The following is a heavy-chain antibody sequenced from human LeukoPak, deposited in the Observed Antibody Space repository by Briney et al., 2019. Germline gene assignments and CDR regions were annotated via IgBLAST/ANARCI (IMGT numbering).Heavy chain of an antibody. V-gene: IGHV3-33*01. CDR3: ARHGPSRPSGLRYPHPTRYYYYSMDV. CDR1: GFTFSSYG. Sequence: GRSLRLSCAASGFTFSSYGMHWVRQAPGKGLEWVAVIWYDGSNKYYADSVKGRFTISRDNSKNTLYLQINSLRDEDTAVYYRARHGPSRPSGLRYPHPTRYYYYSMDVWGQGPTVTVSS. J-gene: IGHJ6*02. D-gene: IGHD3-9*01. CDR2: IWYDGSNK.